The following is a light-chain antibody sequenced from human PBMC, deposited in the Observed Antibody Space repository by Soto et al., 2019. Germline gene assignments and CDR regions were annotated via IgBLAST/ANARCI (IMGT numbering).Light chain of an antibody. V-gene: IGKV3-15*01. Sequence: EIVMTQSPVTLSVSPGERVTLSCRASQSVSSNLAWYQQKPGQAPRLLIYGASTRATGIPARFSGSGSGTEFTLTISSLQSEDFAVYYCHQRSNWPLTFGGGTKLETK. CDR3: HQRSNWPLT. J-gene: IGKJ4*01. CDR2: GAS. CDR1: QSVSSN.